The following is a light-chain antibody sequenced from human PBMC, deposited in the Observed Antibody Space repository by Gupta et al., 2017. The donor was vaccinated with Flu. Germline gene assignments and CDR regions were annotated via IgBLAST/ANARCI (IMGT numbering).Light chain of an antibody. J-gene: IGLJ3*02. CDR1: SLRSYY. V-gene: IGLV3-19*01. CDR2: GKN. Sequence: LGQTVRITCQGDSLRSYYASWYQQKPGQAPVLVIYGKNNRPSGIPDRFSGSSSGNTASLTITGAQAEDEADYYCNSRDSSGNRVFGGGTKLTVL. CDR3: NSRDSSGNRV.